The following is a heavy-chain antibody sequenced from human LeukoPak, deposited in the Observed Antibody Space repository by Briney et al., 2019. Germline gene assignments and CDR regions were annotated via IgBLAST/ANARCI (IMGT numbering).Heavy chain of an antibody. CDR2: ISGSGGST. J-gene: IGHJ4*02. V-gene: IGHV3-23*01. CDR1: GFTFSSYA. CDR3: AKDYYDSSGYPCGGYFDY. Sequence: GGSLRLSCAASGFTFSSYAMSWVRQAPGKGLEWVSAISGSGGSTYYADSVKGRFTISRDNSKNTLYLQMNSLRAEDTAVYYCAKDYYDSSGYPCGGYFDYWGQGTLVTVSS. D-gene: IGHD3-22*01.